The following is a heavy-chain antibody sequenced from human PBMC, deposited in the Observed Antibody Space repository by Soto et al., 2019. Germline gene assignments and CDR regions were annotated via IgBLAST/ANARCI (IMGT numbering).Heavy chain of an antibody. D-gene: IGHD6-6*01. CDR2: IYYSGST. CDR3: ARLRYSSSPNNENWFDP. J-gene: IGHJ5*02. Sequence: PSETLSLTCTVSGGSISSGDYYWSWIRQPPGKGLEWIGYIYYSGSTYYNPSLKSRVTISVDTSKNQFSLKLSSVTAADTAVYYCARLRYSSSPNNENWFDPWGQGTLVTVSS. CDR1: GGSISSGDYY. V-gene: IGHV4-30-4*01.